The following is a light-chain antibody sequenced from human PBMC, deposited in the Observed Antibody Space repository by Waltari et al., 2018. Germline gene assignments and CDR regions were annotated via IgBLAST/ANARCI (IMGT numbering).Light chain of an antibody. CDR1: HNIDSY. J-gene: IGKJ4*01. V-gene: IGKV3-11*01. CDR3: HQRSKWPLT. CDR2: DAS. Sequence: IVFTQTPATLSLSVGVRDTISCRASHNIDSYFAWYQLKPGQVPRLRIYDASNRATGIPARFSGSGSGAEFTLIISSLEPEDFAVYCCHQRSKWPLTFGGGTKVESK.